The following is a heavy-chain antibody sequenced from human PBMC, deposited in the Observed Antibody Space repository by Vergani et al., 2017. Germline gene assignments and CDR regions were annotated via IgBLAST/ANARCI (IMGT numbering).Heavy chain of an antibody. Sequence: EVQLVQSGAEVKKPGESLKISCKGSGYSFTSYCIGWVRQMPGKGLEWMGIIYPGDSDTRYSPSFQGQVTISVDKSISTAYLQWSSLKASDTAMYYCARHFDGSGTIGGYKYYYYAMDVWGQGTTVTVSS. D-gene: IGHD3-10*01. CDR2: IYPGDSDT. V-gene: IGHV5-51*01. J-gene: IGHJ6*02. CDR3: ARHFDGSGTIGGYKYYYYAMDV. CDR1: GYSFTSYC.